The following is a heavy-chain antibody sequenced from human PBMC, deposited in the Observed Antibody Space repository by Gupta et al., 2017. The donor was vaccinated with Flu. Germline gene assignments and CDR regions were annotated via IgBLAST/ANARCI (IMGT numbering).Heavy chain of an antibody. CDR3: AKSFFRQQFDAFDI. D-gene: IGHD6-13*01. CDR1: GFTLSNYV. Sequence: EVQLLESGGGLVQPGGSLRLSCAASGFTLSNYVMAWVRQAPGKGLDWVSMISGSDGSTYYADSVKGRFTISTDSSKNTLFLQMNSLRAEDTAVYYCAKSFFRQQFDAFDIWGQGTSVTVSS. J-gene: IGHJ3*02. V-gene: IGHV3-23*01. CDR2: ISGSDGST.